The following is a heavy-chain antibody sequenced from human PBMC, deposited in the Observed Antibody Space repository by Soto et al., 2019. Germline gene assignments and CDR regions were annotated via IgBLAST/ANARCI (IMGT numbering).Heavy chain of an antibody. CDR2: INHSGST. Sequence: SETLSLTCAVYGGSFSGYYWSWIRQPPGKGLEWIGEINHSGSTNYNPSLKSRVTISVDTSKNQFSLKLSSVTAADTAVYYCARAKSTATTIYYYYYYMDVWGKATTVTVSS. CDR3: ARAKSTATTIYYYYYYMDV. D-gene: IGHD4-17*01. V-gene: IGHV4-34*01. CDR1: GGSFSGYY. J-gene: IGHJ6*03.